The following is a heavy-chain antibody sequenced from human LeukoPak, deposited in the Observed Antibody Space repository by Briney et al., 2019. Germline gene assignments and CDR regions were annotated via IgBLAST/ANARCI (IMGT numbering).Heavy chain of an antibody. CDR2: ISAHNGNT. CDR1: GYTFTSYG. D-gene: IGHD2-2*01. Sequence: ASVKVSCKASGYTFTSYGISWVRQAPGQGLEWMGWISAHNGNTNYAQKLQGRVTMTTDTSTSTAYMELRSLRSDDTAVYYCAREIVVPAAMPQYYFDYWGQGTLVTVSS. J-gene: IGHJ4*02. V-gene: IGHV1-18*01. CDR3: AREIVVPAAMPQYYFDY.